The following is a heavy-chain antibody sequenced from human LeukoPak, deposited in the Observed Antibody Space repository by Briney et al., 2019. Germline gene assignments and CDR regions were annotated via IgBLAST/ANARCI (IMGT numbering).Heavy chain of an antibody. J-gene: IGHJ6*03. CDR2: ITGAGGIT. Sequence: GGSLRLSCAASGFIFGDYAMNWVRQAPGKGLEWVAGITGAGGITYYADSVKGRFTISRQNSKNTQSLQMNSLRAEDTALYYCARRSPYYYMDLWGKGTTVTVSS. CDR3: ARRSPYYYMDL. CDR1: GFIFGDYA. D-gene: IGHD3-10*01. V-gene: IGHV3-23*01.